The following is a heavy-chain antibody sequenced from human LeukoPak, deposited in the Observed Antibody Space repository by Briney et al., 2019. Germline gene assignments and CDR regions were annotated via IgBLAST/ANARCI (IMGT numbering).Heavy chain of an antibody. Sequence: PSQTLSLTCTVSGGSMSSGSYYWSWIRQPAGKGLEWIGRIYTSGSTNYNPSPKSRVTISADTSKNQFSLKLSSVTAADTAVYYCARDGGGTWGLNWFDPWGQGTLVTVSS. V-gene: IGHV4-61*02. J-gene: IGHJ5*02. CDR2: IYTSGST. D-gene: IGHD3-16*01. CDR1: GGSMSSGSYY. CDR3: ARDGGGTWGLNWFDP.